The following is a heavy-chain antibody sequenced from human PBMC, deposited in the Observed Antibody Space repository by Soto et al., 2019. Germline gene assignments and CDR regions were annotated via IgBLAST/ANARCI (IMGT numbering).Heavy chain of an antibody. J-gene: IGHJ4*02. D-gene: IGHD2-21*02. Sequence: ITLKESGPTLVKPTQTLTLTCTVSGFSVSSSGEGVGWIRQPPGKALEWLALIYWDDDKRYSPSLKSRLTITKATSKNQVVLTLTNMDPVDTATYYCAHIVPKRVTAGGHGGFGFWGQGTLVTVSS. CDR3: AHIVPKRVTAGGHGGFGF. V-gene: IGHV2-5*02. CDR2: IYWDDDK. CDR1: GFSVSSSGEG.